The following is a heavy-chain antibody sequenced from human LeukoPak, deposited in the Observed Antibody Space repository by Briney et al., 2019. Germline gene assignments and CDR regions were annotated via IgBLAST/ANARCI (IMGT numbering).Heavy chain of an antibody. J-gene: IGHJ4*02. CDR1: GGTFSSYA. CDR3: ARAPGYYYDSSGYLDY. Sequence: SVKVSCKASGGTFSSYAISWVRQAPGQGLEWMGGIIPIFGTANYAQKFQGRVTITADESTGTAYMELSSLRSEDTAVYYCARAPGYYYDSSGYLDYWGQGTLVTVSS. D-gene: IGHD3-22*01. CDR2: IIPIFGTA. V-gene: IGHV1-69*13.